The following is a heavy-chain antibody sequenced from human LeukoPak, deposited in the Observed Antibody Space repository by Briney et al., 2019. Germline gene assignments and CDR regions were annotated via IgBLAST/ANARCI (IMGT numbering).Heavy chain of an antibody. Sequence: GAPVKVSCKASGYTFTGYYMHWVRQAPGQGLEWMGRINPNSGGTNYAQKFQGRVTMTRDTSISTAYMELSRLRSDDTAVYYCARGYYDSSGYPPGVNWGQGTLVTVSS. V-gene: IGHV1-2*06. CDR1: GYTFTGYY. J-gene: IGHJ4*02. CDR2: INPNSGGT. CDR3: ARGYYDSSGYPPGVN. D-gene: IGHD3-22*01.